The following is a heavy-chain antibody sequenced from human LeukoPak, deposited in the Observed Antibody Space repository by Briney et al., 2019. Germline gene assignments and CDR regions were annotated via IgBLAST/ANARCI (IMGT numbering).Heavy chain of an antibody. Sequence: ASVKVSCKASGYSVTTYGIAWVRQASGRGLEWMGWISFYNGNTKYAQKFQGRVTMTRDTSTSTVYMELSSLRSEDTAVYYCAREWPHDIAANAFDIWGQGTMVTVSS. CDR1: GYSVTTYG. CDR3: AREWPHDIAANAFDI. V-gene: IGHV1-18*01. CDR2: ISFYNGNT. J-gene: IGHJ3*02. D-gene: IGHD6-6*01.